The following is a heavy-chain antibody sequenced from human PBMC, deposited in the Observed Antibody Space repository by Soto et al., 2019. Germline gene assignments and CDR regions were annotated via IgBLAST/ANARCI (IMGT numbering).Heavy chain of an antibody. V-gene: IGHV3-15*01. J-gene: IGHJ3*02. Sequence: EVQLVESGGGLVKPGGSLRLSCAASGFTFSYAWLNWVRQAPGKGLEWVGRIKSKTEGGTTDYAAPVKGRFTISRDDSKTTLYLQMNSLKTEDTAVYYCCTVAEGPAGAFEIWGQGTMVSVSS. CDR2: IKSKTEGGTT. CDR3: CTVAEGPAGAFEI. CDR1: GFTFSYAW.